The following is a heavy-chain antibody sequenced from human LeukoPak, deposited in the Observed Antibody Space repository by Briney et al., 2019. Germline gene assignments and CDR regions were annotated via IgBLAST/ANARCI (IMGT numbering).Heavy chain of an antibody. CDR3: ARDLIAARPKDYYYYMDV. CDR2: ISYDGSNK. CDR1: GFTFSSYA. V-gene: IGHV3-30*04. D-gene: IGHD6-6*01. Sequence: GGSLRLSCAASGFTFSSYAMHWVRQAPGKGLEWVAVISYDGSNKYYADSVKGRFTISRDNSKNTLYLQMNSLRAEDTAVYYCARDLIAARPKDYYYYMDVWGKGTTVTVSS. J-gene: IGHJ6*03.